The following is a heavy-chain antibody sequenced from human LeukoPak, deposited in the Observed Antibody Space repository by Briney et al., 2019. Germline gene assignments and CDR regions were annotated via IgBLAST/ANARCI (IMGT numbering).Heavy chain of an antibody. Sequence: PGGSLRLSCAASGFSFTSYGMHWVRQAPGKGLEWVSAISGSGGSTYYADSVKGRFTISRDNSKNTLYLQMNSLRAEDTAVYYCAPTTVVTWWGQGTLVAVSS. CDR2: ISGSGGST. D-gene: IGHD4-23*01. J-gene: IGHJ4*02. V-gene: IGHV3-23*01. CDR3: APTTVVTW. CDR1: GFSFTSYG.